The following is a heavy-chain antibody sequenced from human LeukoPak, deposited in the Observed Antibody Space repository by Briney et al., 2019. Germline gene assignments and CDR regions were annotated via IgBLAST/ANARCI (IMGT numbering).Heavy chain of an antibody. D-gene: IGHD3-10*01. CDR3: ARAARITMVRGVYDY. J-gene: IGHJ4*02. V-gene: IGHV1-2*02. CDR1: GYTFTGYY. Sequence: ASVKVSCEASGYTFTGYYMHWVRQAPGQGLEWMGWINPNSGGTNYAQKFQGRVTMTRDTSISTAYMELSRLRSDDTAVYYCARAARITMVRGVYDYWGQGTLVTVSS. CDR2: INPNSGGT.